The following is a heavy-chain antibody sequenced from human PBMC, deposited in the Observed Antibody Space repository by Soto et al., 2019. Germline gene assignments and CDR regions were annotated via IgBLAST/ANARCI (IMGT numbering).Heavy chain of an antibody. Sequence: GGSLRLSCVASGFTFGSRAMSWVRQAPGEGLEWVSTITDTGGDTKYADSVRGRFTISRDNSKNTLSLQMNSLRAEDTAVYYCAKDQGIASRPRWFDPWGQGTLVTVSS. J-gene: IGHJ5*02. CDR1: GFTFGSRA. D-gene: IGHD6-6*01. V-gene: IGHV3-23*01. CDR2: ITDTGGDT. CDR3: AKDQGIASRPRWFDP.